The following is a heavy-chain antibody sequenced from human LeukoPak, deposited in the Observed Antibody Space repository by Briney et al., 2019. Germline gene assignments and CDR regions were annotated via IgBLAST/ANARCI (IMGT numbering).Heavy chain of an antibody. D-gene: IGHD6-13*01. CDR1: GGSISNDNYY. J-gene: IGHJ4*02. Sequence: SETLSLTCTVSGGSISNDNYYWTWIRQPAGKGLEWIGRIHTSVGTKYNPSLKSRVTMSLDTSKNQFSLDLNSVTAADAAVYYCARLDWGIAGYYFDYWGQGTLVTVSS. V-gene: IGHV4-61*02. CDR2: IHTSVGT. CDR3: ARLDWGIAGYYFDY.